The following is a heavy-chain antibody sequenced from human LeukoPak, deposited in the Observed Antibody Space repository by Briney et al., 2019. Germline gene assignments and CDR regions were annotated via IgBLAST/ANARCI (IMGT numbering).Heavy chain of an antibody. V-gene: IGHV4-34*01. CDR2: INHSGST. D-gene: IGHD6-6*01. CDR1: GGSFSGYY. Sequence: SETLSLTCAVYGGSFSGYYGSWIRQPPGKGLEWIGEINHSGSTNYNPSLKSRVTISVDTSKNQFSLKLSSVTAADTAVYYCASRVAARYYYYYGMDVWGQGTTVTVSS. J-gene: IGHJ6*02. CDR3: ASRVAARYYYYYGMDV.